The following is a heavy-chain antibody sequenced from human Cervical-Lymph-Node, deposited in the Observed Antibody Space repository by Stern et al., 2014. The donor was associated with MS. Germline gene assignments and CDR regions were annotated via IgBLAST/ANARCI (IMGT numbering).Heavy chain of an antibody. J-gene: IGHJ4*02. Sequence: VQLGQSGGGLAQPGGSLRLSCAASGLSFSDYWMSWVRQAPGTGLEWVAYIKQDGSEKYYLDSVKGRFTISRDNTKNSLSLQMNSLRAEDTAFYYCARGRDYFGPWGQGTLVTVSS. CDR3: ARGRDYFGP. CDR1: GLSFSDYW. CDR2: IKQDGSEK. V-gene: IGHV3-7*01.